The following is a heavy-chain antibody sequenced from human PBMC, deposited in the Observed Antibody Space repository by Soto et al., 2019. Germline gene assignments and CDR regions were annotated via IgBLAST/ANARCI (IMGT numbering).Heavy chain of an antibody. CDR3: VRVLYDSSGYDYDAFDI. D-gene: IGHD3-22*01. V-gene: IGHV1-2*04. CDR2: INPNSGGT. J-gene: IGHJ3*02. Sequence: ASVKVSCKASGGTFSSYAISWVRQAPGQGLEWMGWINPNSGGTNYAQKFQGWVTMTRETSISTAYMELSRLRSDDTAVYYCVRVLYDSSGYDYDAFDIWGQGTMVTVSS. CDR1: GGTFSSYA.